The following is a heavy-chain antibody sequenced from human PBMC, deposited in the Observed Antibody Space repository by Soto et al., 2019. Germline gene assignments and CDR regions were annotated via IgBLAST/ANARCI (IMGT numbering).Heavy chain of an antibody. J-gene: IGHJ4*02. V-gene: IGHV3-23*01. Sequence: EVQLLESGGGLVQPGGSLRLSCAASGFTFSSYAMSWVRQAPGKGLEWVSAISGSGGSTYYADSVKGRFTISRDNSKNTLYLQMNSLRTEDTAVYYCAKQRGMVRGAHYGWGQGTLVTVSS. CDR1: GFTFSSYA. CDR3: AKQRGMVRGAHYG. CDR2: ISGSGGST. D-gene: IGHD3-10*01.